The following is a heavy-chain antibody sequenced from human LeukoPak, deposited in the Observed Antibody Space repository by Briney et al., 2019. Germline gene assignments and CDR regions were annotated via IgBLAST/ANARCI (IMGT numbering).Heavy chain of an antibody. CDR1: GGSFSGYY. Sequence: PSETLSLTCAVYGGSFSGYYWSWIRQPPGKGLEWIGEINHSGSTNYNPSLKSRVTISVDTSKNQFSLKLSSVTAADTAVHYCARARIAAHLDYWGQGTLVTVSS. V-gene: IGHV4-34*01. CDR3: ARARIAAHLDY. D-gene: IGHD6-6*01. CDR2: INHSGST. J-gene: IGHJ4*02.